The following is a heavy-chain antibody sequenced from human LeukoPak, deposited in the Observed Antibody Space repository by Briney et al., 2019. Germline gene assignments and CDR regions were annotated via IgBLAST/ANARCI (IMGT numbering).Heavy chain of an antibody. Sequence: SETLSLTCAVYGGSFNGYYWSWIRQPPGKGLEWIGYIYYSGSTNYNPSLKSRVTISVDTSKNQFSLKLSSVTAADTAVYYCARCATVTPPDYWGQGTLVTVSS. J-gene: IGHJ4*02. CDR1: GGSFNGYY. D-gene: IGHD4-11*01. CDR3: ARCATVTPPDY. CDR2: IYYSGST. V-gene: IGHV4-59*01.